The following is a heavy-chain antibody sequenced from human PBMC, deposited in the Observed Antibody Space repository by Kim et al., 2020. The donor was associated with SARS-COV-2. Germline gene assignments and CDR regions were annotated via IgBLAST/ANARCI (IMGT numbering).Heavy chain of an antibody. D-gene: IGHD6-13*01. CDR3: ARDIAAAGYYYGMDV. Sequence: SETLSLTCTVSGGSISSYYWSWIRQPPGKGLEWIGYIYYSGSTNYNPSLKSRVTISVDTSKNQFSLKLSSVTAADTAVYYCARDIAAAGYYYGMDVCGQGTTVTVSS. V-gene: IGHV4-59*13. CDR1: GGSISSYY. J-gene: IGHJ6*02. CDR2: IYYSGST.